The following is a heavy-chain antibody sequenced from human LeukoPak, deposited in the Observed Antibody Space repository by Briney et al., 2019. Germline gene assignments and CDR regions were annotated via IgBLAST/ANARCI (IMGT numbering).Heavy chain of an antibody. CDR2: ISYIGST. CDR1: DDSFSSHY. CDR3: ARDLVTVTKGFDI. Sequence: SETLSLTCAVSDDSFSSHYWTWIRQPPGKGLEWIGYISYIGSTNYNPSLKSRVTISIDTSRNQFSLRLSSVTAADTAAYYCARDLVTVTKGFDIWGQGTMVSVSS. V-gene: IGHV4-59*11. J-gene: IGHJ3*02. D-gene: IGHD4-17*01.